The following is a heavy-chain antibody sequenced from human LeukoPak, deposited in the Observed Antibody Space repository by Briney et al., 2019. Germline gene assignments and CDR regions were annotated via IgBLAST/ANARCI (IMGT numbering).Heavy chain of an antibody. D-gene: IGHD1-26*01. CDR1: GYTFTGYY. CDR2: INPNSGGT. J-gene: IGHJ3*02. CDR3: ARVRVGPYDAFDI. V-gene: IGHV1-2*02. Sequence: GASVKVSCKASGYTFTGYYTHWVRQAPGQGLEWMGWINPNSGGTNYAQKFQGRVTMTRDTSISTAYMELSRLRSDDTAVYYCARVRVGPYDAFDIWGQGTMVTVSS.